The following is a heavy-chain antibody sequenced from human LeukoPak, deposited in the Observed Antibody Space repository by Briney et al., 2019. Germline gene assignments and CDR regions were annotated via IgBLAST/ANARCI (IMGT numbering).Heavy chain of an antibody. V-gene: IGHV4-59*01. CDR1: GASIGDFY. Sequence: SENLSLTCTVSGASIGDFYWNWVRQPPGKGLEWIGYFYYSGNTNYNPSLKSRVTISVDTSKNHFSLKLTSVTAADTAVYYCARDEGNWFDPWGQGTLVTVSS. CDR3: ARDEGNWFDP. CDR2: FYYSGNT. J-gene: IGHJ5*02.